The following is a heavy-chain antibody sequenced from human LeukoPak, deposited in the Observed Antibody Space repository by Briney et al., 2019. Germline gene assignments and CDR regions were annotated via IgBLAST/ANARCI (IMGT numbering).Heavy chain of an antibody. CDR1: GYTLTELS. V-gene: IGHV1-24*01. Sequence: GASVKVSCKVSGYTLTELSMHWVRQAPGKGLEWMGGFDPEDGETIYAQKFQGRVTMTEDTSTDTAYMELSSLRSEDTAVYYCATGVAAAGQDYYYYYYMDVWGKGTTVTISS. D-gene: IGHD6-13*01. J-gene: IGHJ6*03. CDR2: FDPEDGET. CDR3: ATGVAAAGQDYYYYYYMDV.